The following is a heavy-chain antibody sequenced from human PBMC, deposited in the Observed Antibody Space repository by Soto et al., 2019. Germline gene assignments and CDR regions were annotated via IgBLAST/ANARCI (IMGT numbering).Heavy chain of an antibody. CDR1: GFTFSSYA. V-gene: IGHV3-23*01. J-gene: IGHJ4*02. CDR3: AKDSDSSGYSLCYFDY. CDR2: ISGSGGST. Sequence: EVQLLESGGGLVQPGGSLRLSCAASGFTFSSYAMSWVRQAPGKWLEWVSAISGSGGSTYYADSVKGRFTISRDNSKNTLYLQVNSLRAEDTAVYYCAKDSDSSGYSLCYFDYWVQGTLVTVSS. D-gene: IGHD3-22*01.